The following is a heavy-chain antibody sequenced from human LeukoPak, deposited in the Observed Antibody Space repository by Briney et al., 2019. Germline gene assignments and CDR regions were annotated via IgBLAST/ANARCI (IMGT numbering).Heavy chain of an antibody. CDR2: MYYSGST. CDR3: ARGGYCSGGSCYAPPGILY. V-gene: IGHV4-30-4*08. CDR1: GGSISSGDYY. J-gene: IGHJ4*02. Sequence: SQTLSLTCTVSGGSISSGDYYWSWIRQPPGRGLGLIGYMYYSGSTYSNPSLKSRVTISVDTSKNQFSLKLSSVTAAETAVYYCARGGYCSGGSCYAPPGILYWGQGTLVTVSS. D-gene: IGHD2-15*01.